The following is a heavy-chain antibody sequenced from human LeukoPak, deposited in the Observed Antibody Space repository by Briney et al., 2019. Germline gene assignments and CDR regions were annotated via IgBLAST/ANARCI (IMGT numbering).Heavy chain of an antibody. J-gene: IGHJ6*03. D-gene: IGHD2-2*01. CDR2: IYHSGST. V-gene: IGHV4-38-2*01. Sequence: SETLSLTCAVSGYSISSGYYWGWIRQPPGKGLEWIGSIYHSGSTYYNPSLKGRVTISVDTSKNQFSLKLSSVTAADTAVYYCARLTSSTSSPRYYYYYYYMDVWGKGTTVTVSS. CDR1: GYSISSGYY. CDR3: ARLTSSTSSPRYYYYYYYMDV.